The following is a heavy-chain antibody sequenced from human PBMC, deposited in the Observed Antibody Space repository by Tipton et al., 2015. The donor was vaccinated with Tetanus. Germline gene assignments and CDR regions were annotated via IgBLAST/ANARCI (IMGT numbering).Heavy chain of an antibody. J-gene: IGHJ6*02. Sequence: LRLSCTVSGDSFSGGGYWTWIRQHPGKGLEWIGYIYYSGHTHYNPSLRGRVDISLDTSQNQVSLNLRSVTAADTAVYYCARMQRYGMDVWGHGTTVTVSS. CDR1: GDSFSGGGY. V-gene: IGHV4-31*03. CDR3: ARMQRYGMDV. CDR2: IYYSGHT. D-gene: IGHD6-25*01.